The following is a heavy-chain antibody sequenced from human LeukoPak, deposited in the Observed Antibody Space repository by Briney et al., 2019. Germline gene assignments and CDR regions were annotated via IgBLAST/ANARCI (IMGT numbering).Heavy chain of an antibody. Sequence: GGSLRLSCAASGFTFRTYSMNWVRQTPGKGLEWVSYISSSGSTIYYADSVKGRFTISRDNAKNSLYLQMNSLRAEDTAVYYCAELGITMIGGVWGKGTTVTISS. V-gene: IGHV3-48*04. CDR1: GFTFRTYS. J-gene: IGHJ6*04. CDR3: AELGITMIGGV. D-gene: IGHD3-10*02. CDR2: ISSSGSTI.